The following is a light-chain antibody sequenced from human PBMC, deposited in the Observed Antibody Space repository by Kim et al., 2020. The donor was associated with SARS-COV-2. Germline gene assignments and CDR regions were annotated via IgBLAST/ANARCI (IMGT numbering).Light chain of an antibody. CDR3: QKYDSAPHT. J-gene: IGKJ2*01. Sequence: SASVADRVTITCRASQGISNYLAWYQQRPGKVPKLLIYTASTLQSGVPSRFSGSGYGTEFTLTISSLQPEDVATYYCQKYDSAPHTFGQGTKLEI. CDR1: QGISNY. V-gene: IGKV1-27*01. CDR2: TAS.